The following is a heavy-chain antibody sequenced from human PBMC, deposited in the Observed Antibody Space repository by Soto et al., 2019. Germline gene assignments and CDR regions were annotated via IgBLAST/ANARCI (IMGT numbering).Heavy chain of an antibody. J-gene: IGHJ4*02. V-gene: IGHV5-10-1*01. CDR2: IDPSDSYT. D-gene: IGHD3-22*01. Sequence: GESLKISYAGSGYSFTSYWINWVRQLTGKGLEWMGKIDPSDSYTNYSPSFQGHVTISADKSLSTAYLQWSSRKASDTAMYYCARLRRDSSGYYPHDYWGQGTLVTV. CDR1: GYSFTSYW. CDR3: ARLRRDSSGYYPHDY.